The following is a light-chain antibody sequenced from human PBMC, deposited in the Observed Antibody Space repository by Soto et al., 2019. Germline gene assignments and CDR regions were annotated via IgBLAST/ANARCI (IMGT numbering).Light chain of an antibody. Sequence: DIQLTHSPSTLSASIGDTVTITCRASQGSSGRLAWYQHKPGKAPKLLIYDASDLETGVPSRFSGSGSGTDFTFTINSLQPEDIATYYCQQYDNLPLTFGGGTKVDI. CDR2: DAS. V-gene: IGKV1-33*01. CDR1: QGSSGR. J-gene: IGKJ4*01. CDR3: QQYDNLPLT.